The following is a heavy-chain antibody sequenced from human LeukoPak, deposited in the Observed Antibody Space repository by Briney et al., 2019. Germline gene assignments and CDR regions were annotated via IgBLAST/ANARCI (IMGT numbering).Heavy chain of an antibody. CDR2: INHSGST. D-gene: IGHD3-10*01. CDR1: GGSFSGYY. CDR3: ARAQSYSNFYFHMDV. V-gene: IGHV4-34*01. J-gene: IGHJ6*03. Sequence: SETLSLTCAVYGGSFSGYYWSWIRQPPGKGLEWIGEINHSGSTNYNPSLKSRVTISVDTSKNQFSLKLGSVTAAETAVYYCARAQSYSNFYFHMDVWGKGTTITVSS.